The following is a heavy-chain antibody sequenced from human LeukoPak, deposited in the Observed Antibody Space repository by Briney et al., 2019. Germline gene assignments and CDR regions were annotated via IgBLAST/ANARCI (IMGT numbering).Heavy chain of an antibody. CDR3: ARDCSSTSCYGGGLDY. V-gene: IGHV1-46*01. Sequence: ASVKVSCKASGYTFTSYDINWVRQAPGQGLEWMGIINPSGGSTSYAQKFQGRVTMTRDTSTSTVYMELSSLRSEDTAVYYCARDCSSTSCYGGGLDYWGQGTLVTVSS. J-gene: IGHJ4*02. CDR1: GYTFTSYD. D-gene: IGHD2-2*01. CDR2: INPSGGST.